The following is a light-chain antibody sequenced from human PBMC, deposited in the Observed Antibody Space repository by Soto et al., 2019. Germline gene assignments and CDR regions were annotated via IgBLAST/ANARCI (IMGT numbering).Light chain of an antibody. V-gene: IGKV3-15*01. Sequence: EMVMTQSPATLSVSPGERVTLSCRASDNVHRNLAWYQQKPGQGPSLLIYYASIRATGVPDRFTGSGSGTEFTLTISSLQSEDFGVYHCQHHSNWPPTFGPGTKVEIK. CDR1: DNVHRN. CDR2: YAS. J-gene: IGKJ3*01. CDR3: QHHSNWPPT.